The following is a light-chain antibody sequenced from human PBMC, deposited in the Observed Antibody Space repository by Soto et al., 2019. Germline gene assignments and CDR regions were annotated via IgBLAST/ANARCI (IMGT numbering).Light chain of an antibody. V-gene: IGLV1-40*01. CDR1: SSNIGAGYD. J-gene: IGLJ3*02. Sequence: QSVLTQPPSVSGAPGQRVTISCTGSSSNIGAGYDVHWYQQLPGTAPKLLIYVNTNRPSGVPDRFSGSKSGTSASLAITGPQAEDEAYYYCQSYDISLSGWVFGGGTKLTVL. CDR3: QSYDISLSGWV. CDR2: VNT.